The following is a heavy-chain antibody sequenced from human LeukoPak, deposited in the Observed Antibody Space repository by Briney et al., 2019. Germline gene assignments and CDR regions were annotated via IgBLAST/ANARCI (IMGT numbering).Heavy chain of an antibody. V-gene: IGHV4-59*08. Sequence: SETLSLTCAVYGGSFSGYYWSWIRQPPGKGLEWIGYIYYSGSTNYNPSLKSRVTISVDTSKYQFSLKLSSVTAADTAVYYCARRSLRYCSGGSCLVNDAFDIWGQGTMVTVSS. CDR3: ARRSLRYCSGGSCLVNDAFDI. J-gene: IGHJ3*02. D-gene: IGHD2-15*01. CDR2: IYYSGST. CDR1: GGSFSGYY.